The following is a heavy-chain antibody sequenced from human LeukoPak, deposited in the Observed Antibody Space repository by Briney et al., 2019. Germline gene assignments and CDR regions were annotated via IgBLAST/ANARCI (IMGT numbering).Heavy chain of an antibody. D-gene: IGHD3-16*01. Sequence: TGGSLRLSCAASAFTFSSYGMHWVRQAPGKGLEWVAFIRYDGINKYYADSVEGRISISRDNSKNTLYLQMNSLRAEDSAVYYCAKDYAVGSIDYWGQGTLVTVSS. CDR3: AKDYAVGSIDY. V-gene: IGHV3-30*02. J-gene: IGHJ4*02. CDR1: AFTFSSYG. CDR2: IRYDGINK.